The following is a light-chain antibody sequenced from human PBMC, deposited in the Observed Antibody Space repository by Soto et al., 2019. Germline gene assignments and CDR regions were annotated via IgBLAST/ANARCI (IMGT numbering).Light chain of an antibody. CDR2: YNN. CDR3: AAWDDTIKRYV. J-gene: IGLJ1*01. Sequence: QSVLTQPPSASETPGQTVSISCSGSNSNIASNTVNWYQHLPGTAPKPLIYYNNQRPSGVPDRFSGSKSGTSASLAISGLRSEDESDYYCAAWDDTIKRYVFGNGTKVTVL. V-gene: IGLV1-44*01. CDR1: NSNIASNT.